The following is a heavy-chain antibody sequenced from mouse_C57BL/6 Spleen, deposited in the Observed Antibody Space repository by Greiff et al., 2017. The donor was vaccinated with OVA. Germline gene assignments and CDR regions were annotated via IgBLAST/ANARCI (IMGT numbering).Heavy chain of an antibody. Sequence: QVQLQQSGAELVRPGASVKLSCKASGYTFTSYGISWVKQRTGQGLEWIGEIYPRSGNTYYNEKFKGKATLTADKSSSTAYMELRSLTSEDSAVYFCTRETAQAHFDYWGQGATLTVYS. V-gene: IGHV1-81*01. CDR3: TRETAQAHFDY. J-gene: IGHJ2*01. D-gene: IGHD3-2*02. CDR2: IYPRSGNT. CDR1: GYTFTSYG.